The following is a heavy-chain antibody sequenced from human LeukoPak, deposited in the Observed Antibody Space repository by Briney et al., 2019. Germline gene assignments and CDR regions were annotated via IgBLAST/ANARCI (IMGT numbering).Heavy chain of an antibody. D-gene: IGHD4-17*01. CDR2: ISYDGSNK. J-gene: IGHJ4*02. V-gene: IGHV3-30*18. Sequence: GGSLRLSCAASGFTFSSYGMHWVRQAPGKGLEWVAVISYDGSNKYYADSVKGRFTIFRDNSKNTLYLQMNSLRAEDTAVYYCAKSHASYGAGALFDYWGQGTLVTVSS. CDR1: GFTFSSYG. CDR3: AKSHASYGAGALFDY.